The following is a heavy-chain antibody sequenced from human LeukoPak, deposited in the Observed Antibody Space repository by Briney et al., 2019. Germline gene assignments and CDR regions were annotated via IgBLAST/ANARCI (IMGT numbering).Heavy chain of an antibody. D-gene: IGHD5-12*01. CDR3: ARGGSGYDLDY. Sequence: GGSLRLSCAASGFTFSSYSMNWVRQAPGNGLEWVSSISATTYIHYADSVKGRFTISRDNAKNSLYLQMNSLRAEDTAVYYCARGGSGYDLDYWGQGTLVALSS. CDR2: ISATTYI. CDR1: GFTFSSYS. V-gene: IGHV3-21*01. J-gene: IGHJ4*02.